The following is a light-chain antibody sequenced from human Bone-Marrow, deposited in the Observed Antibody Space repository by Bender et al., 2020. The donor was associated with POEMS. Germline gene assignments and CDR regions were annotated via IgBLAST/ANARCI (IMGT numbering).Light chain of an antibody. Sequence: QSALTQPASVSGSPGQSITISCTGTANDVGSYNLVSWYQHHPGKAPKLVIYEVTKRPSGVPDRFSGSKSGNTASLTVSGLQAVDEADYYCSSYAGSNDLVFGGGTKLTVL. CDR2: EVT. V-gene: IGLV2-8*01. J-gene: IGLJ2*01. CDR1: ANDVGSYNL. CDR3: SSYAGSNDLV.